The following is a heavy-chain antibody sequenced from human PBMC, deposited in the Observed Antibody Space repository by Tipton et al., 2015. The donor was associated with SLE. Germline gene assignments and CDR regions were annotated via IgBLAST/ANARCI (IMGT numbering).Heavy chain of an antibody. CDR1: GGSISSDTYY. J-gene: IGHJ5*02. D-gene: IGHD3-22*01. V-gene: IGHV4-61*09. CDR3: ARDYDSSGSFDP. CDR2: IYTSGST. Sequence: TLSLTCIVSGGSISSDTYYWSWLRQPAGKGLEWIGHIYTSGSTNYNPSLKSRVTISVDTSKNQFSLKLSSVTAADTAVYYCARDYDSSGSFDPWGQGTLVTVSS.